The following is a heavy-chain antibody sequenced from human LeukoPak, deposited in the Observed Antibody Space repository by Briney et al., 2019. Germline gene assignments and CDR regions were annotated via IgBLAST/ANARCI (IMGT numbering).Heavy chain of an antibody. Sequence: GGSLRLSCAASGFTVSSNEMSWVRQAPGRGLEWVSGISGSGISTFNADSVKGRFTISRDNSKSTLWLQMNSLRAEDTAIYYCAKAANYDFWSGFDRIDFWGQGTLVTVSS. V-gene: IGHV3-23*01. CDR1: GFTVSSNE. CDR2: ISGSGIST. J-gene: IGHJ4*02. CDR3: AKAANYDFWSGFDRIDF. D-gene: IGHD3-3*01.